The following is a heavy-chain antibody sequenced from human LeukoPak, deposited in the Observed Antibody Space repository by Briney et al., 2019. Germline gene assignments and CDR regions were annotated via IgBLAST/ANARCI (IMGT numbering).Heavy chain of an antibody. CDR2: IYHTGST. V-gene: IGHV4-31*03. J-gene: IGHJ4*02. CDR1: GGSISSGGYY. CDR3: ATTVGSYFDY. D-gene: IGHD3-16*01. Sequence: SEALSLTCTVSGGSISSGGYYWSWIRQHPGKGLEWIGYIYHTGSTYYNPSLKSRVTMSVDTSENQVSLNLSSVTAADTAVYYCATTVGSYFDYWSQGTLVTVSS.